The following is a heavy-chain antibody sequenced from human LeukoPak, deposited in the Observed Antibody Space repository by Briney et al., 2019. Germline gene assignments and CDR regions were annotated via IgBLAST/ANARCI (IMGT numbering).Heavy chain of an antibody. CDR1: GFTFSSYA. D-gene: IGHD5-18*01. CDR3: AKGSEDTAMVDFDY. J-gene: IGHJ4*02. Sequence: GASLRLSCAASGFTFSSYAMSWVRQAPGKGLERVSAISGSGGSTYYADSVKGRFTISRDNSKNTLYLQMNSLRAEDTAVYYCAKGSEDTAMVDFDYWGQGTLVTVSS. CDR2: ISGSGGST. V-gene: IGHV3-23*01.